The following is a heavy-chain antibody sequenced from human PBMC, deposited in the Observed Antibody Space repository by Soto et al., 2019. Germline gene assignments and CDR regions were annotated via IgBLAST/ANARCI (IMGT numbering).Heavy chain of an antibody. V-gene: IGHV3-15*01. CDR3: TTDPATTVTTFSKIYYFDY. Sequence: EVQLVESGGGLVEPGGSLRLSCAASGFIFSNAWMSWVRQAPGKGLEWVGRIKSKPDGGTTDYAAPVKGRFTISRDDSKNTLYLQMNSLKTEDTAVYYCTTDPATTVTTFSKIYYFDYWGQGTLVTVSS. D-gene: IGHD4-17*01. J-gene: IGHJ4*02. CDR1: GFIFSNAW. CDR2: IKSKPDGGTT.